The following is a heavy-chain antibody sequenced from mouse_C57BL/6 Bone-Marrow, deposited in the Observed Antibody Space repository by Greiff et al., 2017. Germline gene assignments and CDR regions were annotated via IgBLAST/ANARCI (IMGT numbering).Heavy chain of an antibody. CDR1: GFTFNTYA. J-gene: IGHJ4*01. V-gene: IGHV10-3*01. Sequence: EVQGVESGGGLVQPKGSLKLSCAASGFTFNTYAMHWVRQAPGKGLEWVARIRRKSSNYATYYADSVKDRFTISRDDSQSMLYLQMNNMKTEDKAMYYCGSLMDYWGQGTSVTVSS. CDR3: GSLMDY. CDR2: IRRKSSNYAT.